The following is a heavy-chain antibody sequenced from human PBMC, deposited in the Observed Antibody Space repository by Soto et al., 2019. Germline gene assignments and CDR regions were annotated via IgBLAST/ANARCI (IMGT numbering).Heavy chain of an antibody. J-gene: IGHJ6*02. CDR3: ARRNYVDYYDGMDV. CDR2: MNPNSGNT. CDR1: AYTFTSYG. D-gene: IGHD1-7*01. Sequence: SVKFSCKTSAYTFTSYGINWVRQGTGQGLEWMGWMNPNSGNTGYAQKFQGRVTMTRNTSIRTAYMELSSLRSEDTAVYYCARRNYVDYYDGMDVWGQGTTVTVSS. V-gene: IGHV1-8*01.